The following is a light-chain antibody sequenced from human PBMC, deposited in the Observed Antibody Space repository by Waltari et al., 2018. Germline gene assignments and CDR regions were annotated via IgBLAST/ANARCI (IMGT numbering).Light chain of an antibody. CDR3: QQRSNWPRT. CDR2: SAS. Sequence: EIVLTQSPDTLSLSPGERATLSCRASQSVTNDLAWYQQKPGQAPRVLIYSASNRATGVPARFSGSGSGTDFTLTISSLEPEDFAVYYCQQRSNWPRTFGQGTKVEVK. CDR1: QSVTND. J-gene: IGKJ1*01. V-gene: IGKV3-11*01.